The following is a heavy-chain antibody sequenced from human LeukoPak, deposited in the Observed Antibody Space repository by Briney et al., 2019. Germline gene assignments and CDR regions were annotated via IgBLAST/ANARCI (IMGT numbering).Heavy chain of an antibody. V-gene: IGHV4-34*01. CDR1: GGSFSGYY. Sequence: SETLSLTCAVYGGSFSGYYWSWIRQPPGKGLEWIGEINHSGSTNYNPSLKSRVTISVDTSKNQFSLKLSSVTAADTAVYYCAPSMVRGVKRNWFDPWGQRTLVTVSS. D-gene: IGHD3-10*01. CDR3: APSMVRGVKRNWFDP. J-gene: IGHJ5*02. CDR2: INHSGST.